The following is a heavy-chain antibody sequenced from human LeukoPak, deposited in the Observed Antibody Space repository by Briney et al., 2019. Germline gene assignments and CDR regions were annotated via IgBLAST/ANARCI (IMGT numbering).Heavy chain of an antibody. D-gene: IGHD1-1*01. J-gene: IGHJ3*02. Sequence: SETLSLTCNVSGASISGYYWSWIRQPAGKGLEWIGRIYTSANTNYSPSFKSRATISIDRSKNQFSLNLPSVTAADTAVYYCARDRIWNDAGHDPFDIWGQGTMVTVSS. CDR3: ARDRIWNDAGHDPFDI. CDR1: GASISGYY. CDR2: IYTSANT. V-gene: IGHV4-4*07.